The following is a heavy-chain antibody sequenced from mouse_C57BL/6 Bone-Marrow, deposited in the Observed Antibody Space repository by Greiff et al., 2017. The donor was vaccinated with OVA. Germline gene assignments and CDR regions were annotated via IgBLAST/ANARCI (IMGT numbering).Heavy chain of an antibody. J-gene: IGHJ4*01. V-gene: IGHV1-64*01. D-gene: IGHD2-4*01. CDR3: ARYDYAYAMDY. Sequence: VQLQQPGAELVKPGASVKLSCKASGYTFTSYWMHWVKQRPGQGLEWIGMIHPNSGSTNYNEKFKSKATLTVDKSSSTAYMQLSSLTSEDSAVYYWARYDYAYAMDYWGQGTSVTVSS. CDR2: IHPNSGST. CDR1: GYTFTSYW.